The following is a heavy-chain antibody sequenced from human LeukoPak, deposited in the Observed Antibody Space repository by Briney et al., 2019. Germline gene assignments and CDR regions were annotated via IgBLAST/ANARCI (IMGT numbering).Heavy chain of an antibody. J-gene: IGHJ4*02. CDR1: GFTFSSYS. Sequence: GGSLRLSCAASGFTFSSYSMNWVRQAPGKGLEWVSYISSSSSTIYYADSVKGRFTISRDNAKNSLYLQMNSLRAEDTAVYYCARDGDFGVVHYFDYWGQGTLVTASS. CDR3: ARDGDFGVVHYFDY. D-gene: IGHD3-3*01. CDR2: ISSSSSTI. V-gene: IGHV3-48*01.